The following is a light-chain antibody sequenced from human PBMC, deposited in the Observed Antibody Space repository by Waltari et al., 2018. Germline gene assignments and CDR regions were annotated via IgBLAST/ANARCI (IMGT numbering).Light chain of an antibody. V-gene: IGKV1-5*03. Sequence: DIQMTQPTSTLSAYVGDRDTITCRASQSISNWLAWYQQKPGKAPNLLIYKASNLESGVPSRFSGSGSGTEFTLTISSLQPDDFATYYCQHQATFGQGTKVEIK. CDR3: QHQAT. J-gene: IGKJ1*01. CDR1: QSISNW. CDR2: KAS.